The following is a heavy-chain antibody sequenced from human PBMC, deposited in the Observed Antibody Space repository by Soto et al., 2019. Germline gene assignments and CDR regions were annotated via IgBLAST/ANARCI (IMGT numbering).Heavy chain of an antibody. V-gene: IGHV4-31*11. CDR1: GGSFSGYY. CDR2: IYYSGST. Sequence: SETLSLTCAVYGGSFSGYYWSWIRQHPGKGLEWIGYIYYSGSTYYNPSLKSRVTISVDTSKNQLSLKLSSVTAADTAVYYCARSGYSYGPNPLLYWGQGTLVTVSS. CDR3: ARSGYSYGPNPLLY. D-gene: IGHD5-18*01. J-gene: IGHJ4*02.